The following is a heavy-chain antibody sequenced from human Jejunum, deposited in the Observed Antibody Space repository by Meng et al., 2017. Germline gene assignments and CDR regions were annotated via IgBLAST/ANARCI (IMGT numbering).Heavy chain of an antibody. CDR3: ARFVSSGYSEAWAY. J-gene: IGHJ4*02. D-gene: IGHD3-22*01. CDR2: INPYNGNT. Sequence: QGKLLRSGAVLNAPGASVRVACKTSGYICYSYVSAWVRRGSGRGLDWMGWINPYNGNTHYARKLQGRVTMTTDTSTNTAYMELRSLTSDDTAVYYCARFVSSGYSEAWAYWGQGTLVTVSS. V-gene: IGHV1-18*01. CDR1: GYICYSYV.